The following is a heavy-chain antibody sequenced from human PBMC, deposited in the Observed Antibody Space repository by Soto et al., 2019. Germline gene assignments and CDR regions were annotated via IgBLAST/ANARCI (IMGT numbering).Heavy chain of an antibody. CDR1: GFTFSSYG. J-gene: IGHJ4*02. CDR3: ARGGDYGPYFDY. Sequence: GGSLRLSCAASGFTFSSYGMHWVRQAPGKGLEWVAVIWYDGSNKYYADSVKGRFTISRDNSKNTLYLQMNSLRAEDTAVYYCARGGDYGPYFDYWGQGTLVTVSS. D-gene: IGHD4-17*01. V-gene: IGHV3-33*01. CDR2: IWYDGSNK.